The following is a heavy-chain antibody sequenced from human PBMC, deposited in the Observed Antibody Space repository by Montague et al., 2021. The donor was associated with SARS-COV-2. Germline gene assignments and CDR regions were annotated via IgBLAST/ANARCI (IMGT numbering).Heavy chain of an antibody. CDR2: MFTSGST. CDR1: GAPTSNPTYS. J-gene: IGHJ4*02. Sequence: TLSLTCTVSGAPTSNPTYSWGWIRQPAGKELEWIGRMFTSGSTTYNPSLKSRVTISVDTSKNQFSLRLNSVTAADTAVYYCVREGGSMTFDYWGQGILVTVSS. CDR3: VREGGSMTFDY. D-gene: IGHD1-26*01. V-gene: IGHV4-61*02.